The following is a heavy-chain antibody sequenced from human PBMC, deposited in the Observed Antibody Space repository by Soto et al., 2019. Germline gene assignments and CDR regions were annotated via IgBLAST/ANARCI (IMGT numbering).Heavy chain of an antibody. D-gene: IGHD4-4*01. CDR2: ISSDGKNT. J-gene: IGHJ5*02. Sequence: QVQLVESGGGVVQPGRSLRLSCAASRFTFRSYAMHWVRQAPGKGLEWVAVISSDGKNTHYADSVRDRFTISRDDPNNTLYVQMDSLRAEDTAVYYCARDQTVLWFDPWGQGTLVTVSS. V-gene: IGHV3-30*04. CDR3: ARDQTVLWFDP. CDR1: RFTFRSYA.